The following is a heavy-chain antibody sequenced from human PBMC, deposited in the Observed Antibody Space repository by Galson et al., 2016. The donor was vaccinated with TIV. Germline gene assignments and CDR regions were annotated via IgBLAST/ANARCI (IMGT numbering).Heavy chain of an antibody. CDR1: GYSFTNYG. J-gene: IGHJ4*02. D-gene: IGHD3-22*01. CDR3: ARDPTYYDTNGWGH. V-gene: IGHV1-18*01. Sequence: SVKVSCKASGYSFTNYGIAWVRQAPGQGLEWMGWISTYNGYTDYAQKLRGRVTMTTDTFTSTAYMELRSLRSDDTAMYYCARDPTYYDTNGWGHWGQGTLVIVSS. CDR2: ISTYNGYT.